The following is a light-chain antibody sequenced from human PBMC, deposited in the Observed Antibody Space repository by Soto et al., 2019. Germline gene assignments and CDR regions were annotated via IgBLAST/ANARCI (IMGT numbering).Light chain of an antibody. V-gene: IGKV1-39*01. CDR2: AAF. CDR3: KQSYSAS. CDR1: QSISSY. J-gene: IGKJ4*01. Sequence: DIQMTQSPSSLSASVGDRVTITCRASQSISSYLNWYQQKPGKAPNLLIYAAFSLQSGVPSRFSGSGSGTDFTLTISRLLPEDFATYYCKQSYSASFGGGTKVDIK.